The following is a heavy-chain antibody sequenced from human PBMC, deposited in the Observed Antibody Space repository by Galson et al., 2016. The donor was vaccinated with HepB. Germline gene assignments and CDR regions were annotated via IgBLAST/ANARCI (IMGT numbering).Heavy chain of an antibody. Sequence: SLRLSCAASGFSFNIYAMSWVRQAPGKGLEWVSGISPSGDGTYYADSVKGRFTISRDNVKDILYLQMDSLRAEDTAIYFCAKDRGFPDSDSGEFDYWGQGTPVTVSS. CDR1: GFSFNIYA. J-gene: IGHJ4*02. D-gene: IGHD6-25*01. V-gene: IGHV3-23*01. CDR2: ISPSGDGT. CDR3: AKDRGFPDSDSGEFDY.